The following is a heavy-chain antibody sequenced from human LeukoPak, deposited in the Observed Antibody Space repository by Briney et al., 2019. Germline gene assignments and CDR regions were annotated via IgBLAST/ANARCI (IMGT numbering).Heavy chain of an antibody. D-gene: IGHD5-24*01. V-gene: IGHV4-4*07. J-gene: IGHJ3*02. Sequence: SETLSLTCTVSGGSISSYYWSWIRQPAGKGLEWIGRIYTSGSTNYNPSLKSRVTISIDTSNNQFSLKLSSVTAADTAVYYCARDLGRWPHATFDIWGQGTMVTVSS. CDR2: IYTSGST. CDR1: GGSISSYY. CDR3: ARDLGRWPHATFDI.